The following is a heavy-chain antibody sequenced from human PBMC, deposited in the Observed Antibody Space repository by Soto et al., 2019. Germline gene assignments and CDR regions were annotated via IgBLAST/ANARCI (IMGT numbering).Heavy chain of an antibody. J-gene: IGHJ5*02. CDR2: INIGNGNT. D-gene: IGHD5-12*01. Sequence: GASVKVPCKASGYTITNFAMHWVRQAPGQSPEWMGWINIGNGNTKYSQRFQVRVAITRDTSATTTYMEMTSLSSEDTAVYYCARDVCGVCGYEHWLGTWGLGTLVSVSS. CDR3: ARDVCGVCGYEHWLGT. V-gene: IGHV1-3*04. CDR1: GYTITNFA.